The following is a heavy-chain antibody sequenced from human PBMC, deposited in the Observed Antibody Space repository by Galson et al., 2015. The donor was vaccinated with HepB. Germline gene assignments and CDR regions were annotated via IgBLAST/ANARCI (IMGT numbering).Heavy chain of an antibody. CDR3: ARRKDGQLPIIKYDYYIDV. V-gene: IGHV3-33*01. D-gene: IGHD2-2*01. CDR2: VSFDGGND. Sequence: SLRLSCAASGFTFSSYGIHWVRQAPGKGLEWLAVVSFDGGNDFYADSVKGRFTISRDNSKNSLYLQMNSLRADDKAVYYCARRKDGQLPIIKYDYYIDVWGKGTTVTVSS. CDR1: GFTFSSYG. J-gene: IGHJ6*03.